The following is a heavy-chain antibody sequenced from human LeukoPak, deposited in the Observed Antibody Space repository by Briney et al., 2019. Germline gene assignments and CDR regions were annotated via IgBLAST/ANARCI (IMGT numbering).Heavy chain of an antibody. CDR3: ARDRGSYCSSTSCYYQNWFDP. Sequence: GGSLRLSCAASGFTFSSYAMHWIRQAPGKGLEWVAVISYDGSNKYYADSVKGRFTISRDNSKNTLYLQMNSLRAEDTAVYYCARDRGSYCSSTSCYYQNWFDPWGQGTLVTVSS. J-gene: IGHJ5*02. D-gene: IGHD2-2*01. CDR2: ISYDGSNK. V-gene: IGHV3-30-3*01. CDR1: GFTFSSYA.